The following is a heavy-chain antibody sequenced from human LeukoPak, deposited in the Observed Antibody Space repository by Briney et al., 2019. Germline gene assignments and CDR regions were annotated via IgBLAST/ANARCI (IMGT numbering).Heavy chain of an antibody. CDR3: AREEQQLVGNWFDP. CDR2: IWYDGSNK. Sequence: GGSLRLSCAASGFTFSSYGMHWVRQAPGKGLEWVAVIWYDGSNKYYADSVKGRFTISRDNSKNTLYLQMNSLRDEDTAVYYCAREEQQLVGNWFDPWGQGTLVTVSS. D-gene: IGHD6-13*01. CDR1: GFTFSSYG. V-gene: IGHV3-33*01. J-gene: IGHJ5*02.